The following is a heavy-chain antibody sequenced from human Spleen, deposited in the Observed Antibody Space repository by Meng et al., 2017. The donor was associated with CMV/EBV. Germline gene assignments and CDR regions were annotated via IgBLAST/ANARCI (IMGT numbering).Heavy chain of an antibody. CDR3: ARAPIVVVPAANWFDP. D-gene: IGHD2-2*01. CDR2: INHSGST. Sequence: QVQLQQWGAGLLKPSETLSLTCAVYGGSFSGYYWSWIRQPPGKGLEWIGEINHSGSTNYNPSLKSRVTMSVDTSKNQFSLKLSSVTAADTAVYYCARAPIVVVPAANWFDPWGQGTLVTVS. CDR1: GGSFSGYY. J-gene: IGHJ5*02. V-gene: IGHV4-34*01.